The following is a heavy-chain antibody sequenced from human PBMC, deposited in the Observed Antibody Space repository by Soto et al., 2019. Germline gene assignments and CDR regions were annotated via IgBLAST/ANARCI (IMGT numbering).Heavy chain of an antibody. CDR2: IIPILGIA. CDR3: ARDVLSSGSRVDY. CDR1: GGTFSSYT. J-gene: IGHJ4*02. V-gene: IGHV1-69*08. D-gene: IGHD1-26*01. Sequence: QVQLVQSGAEVKKPGSSVKVSCKASGGTFSSYTISWVRQAPGQGLEWMGRIIPILGIANYAQKFQGRVTXTXDXXTSTAYMELSSLRSEDTAVYYCARDVLSSGSRVDYWGQGTLVTVSS.